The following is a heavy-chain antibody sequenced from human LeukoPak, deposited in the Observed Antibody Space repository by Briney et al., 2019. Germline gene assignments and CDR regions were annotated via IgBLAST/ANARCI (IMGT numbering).Heavy chain of an antibody. J-gene: IGHJ6*03. CDR2: TIPIFGTA. CDR3: AREAVERGYYYMDV. V-gene: IGHV1-69*05. Sequence: SVKVSCKASGGTFSSYAISWVRQAPGQGLEWMGGTIPIFGTANYAQKFQGRVTITTDESTNTAYMELSSLRSEDTAVYYCAREAVERGYYYMDVWGKGTTVTVSS. CDR1: GGTFSSYA. D-gene: IGHD2-15*01.